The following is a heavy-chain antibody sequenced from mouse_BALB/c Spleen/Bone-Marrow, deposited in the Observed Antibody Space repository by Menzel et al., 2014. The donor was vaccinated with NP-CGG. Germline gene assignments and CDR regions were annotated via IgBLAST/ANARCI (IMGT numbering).Heavy chain of an antibody. D-gene: IGHD1-1*01. Sequence: VQLQQSGAELVKPGASVKLSCTASGFNIKDPYMHWVKQRPEQGLEWIGRIDPANGNTKYDPKFQGKATITADTSSNTACLQLSSLTSKDTAVYYCAPYYYGRWFTYWGQGTLVTVSA. CDR2: IDPANGNT. J-gene: IGHJ3*01. CDR1: GFNIKDPY. V-gene: IGHV14-3*02. CDR3: APYYYGRWFTY.